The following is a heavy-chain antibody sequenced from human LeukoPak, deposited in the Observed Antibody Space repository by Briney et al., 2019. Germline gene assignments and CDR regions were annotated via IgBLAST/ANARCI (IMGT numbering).Heavy chain of an antibody. V-gene: IGHV4-38-2*02. D-gene: IGHD6-13*01. Sequence: SETLSLTCTVSGYSISSGHYWGWIRQPPGKGLEWIGSMYHSGSTYYNPPLKSRVTISEDTSKNQFSLKLRSVTAADTAVYYCARDSSSWYYFDYWGQGTLVTVSS. CDR2: MYHSGST. CDR1: GYSISSGHY. CDR3: ARDSSSWYYFDY. J-gene: IGHJ4*02.